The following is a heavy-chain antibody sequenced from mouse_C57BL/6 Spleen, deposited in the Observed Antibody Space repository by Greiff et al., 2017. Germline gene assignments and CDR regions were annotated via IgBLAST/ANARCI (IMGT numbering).Heavy chain of an antibody. CDR1: GFNIKDYY. J-gene: IGHJ2*01. V-gene: IGHV14-2*01. CDR2: IDPEDGET. CDR3: ARFSEV. Sequence: VQLKQSGAELVKPGASVKLSCTASGFNIKDYYMHWVKQRTEQGLEWIGRIDPEDGETKYAPQFQGKATITADTSSNTAYLQLSRLTSEDTAVYYCARFSEVWGQGTTLTVSS.